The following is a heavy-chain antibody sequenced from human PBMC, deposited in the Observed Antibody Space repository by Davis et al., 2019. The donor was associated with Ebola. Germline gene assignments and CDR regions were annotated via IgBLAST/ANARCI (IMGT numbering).Heavy chain of an antibody. Sequence: GESLKISCAASGFTFSDYYMSWIRQAPGKGLEWVSYISSSGSTIYYADSVKGRFTISRDNAKNSLYLQMNSLRAEDTAVYYCAKDGYGWGDYGYYMDVRGKGTSVTVSS. CDR3: AKDGYGWGDYGYYMDV. V-gene: IGHV3-11*01. J-gene: IGHJ6*03. CDR1: GFTFSDYY. CDR2: ISSSGSTI. D-gene: IGHD6-13*01.